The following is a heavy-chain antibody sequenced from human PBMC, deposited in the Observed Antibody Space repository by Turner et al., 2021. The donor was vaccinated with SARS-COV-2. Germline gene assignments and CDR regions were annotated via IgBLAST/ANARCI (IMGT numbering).Heavy chain of an antibody. CDR1: GFTFSSYE. CDR3: ASQIHGGYYSNWFDP. V-gene: IGHV3-48*03. D-gene: IGHD3-22*01. CDR2: ISSSGSTI. J-gene: IGHJ5*02. Sequence: EVQLVESGGGLVPPGGSLRLSCAASGFTFSSYEMNWVRQAPGKGLEWVSYISSSGSTIYYADSVKGRFTISRDNAKNSLYLQMNSLRAEDTAVYYCASQIHGGYYSNWFDPWGQGTLVTVSS.